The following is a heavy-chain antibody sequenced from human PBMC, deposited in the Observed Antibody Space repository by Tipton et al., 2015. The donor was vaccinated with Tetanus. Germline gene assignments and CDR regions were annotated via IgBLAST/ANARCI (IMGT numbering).Heavy chain of an antibody. CDR1: GGSISTGGYS. V-gene: IGHV4-31*03. Sequence: TLSLTCTVSGGSISTGGYSWNWIRQHPGKGLEWIGYIYDSGNTLYNPSLKSRATMSIDASKTHLSLKLTSVTAADTAVYYCARNHPPRGYPYGGFHSWGQGTLVTVSS. D-gene: IGHD5-12*01. CDR3: ARNHPPRGYPYGGFHS. J-gene: IGHJ4*02. CDR2: IYDSGNT.